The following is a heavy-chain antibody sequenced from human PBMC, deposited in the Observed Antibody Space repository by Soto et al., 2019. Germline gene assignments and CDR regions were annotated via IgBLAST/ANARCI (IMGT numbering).Heavy chain of an antibody. CDR2: ISGSGGST. CDR1: GFTFSSYV. J-gene: IGHJ4*02. D-gene: IGHD2-15*01. CDR3: ACPGREFCSGDY. V-gene: IGHV3-23*01. Sequence: EVQLLESGGGLVQPGGSLRLSCAASGFTFSSYVMSWVRQAPGKGLEWVSAISGSGGSTYYADSVKGRFTISRDNSKNTLYLQMNSLRAEDTAVYYCACPGREFCSGDYWGQGTLVTVSS.